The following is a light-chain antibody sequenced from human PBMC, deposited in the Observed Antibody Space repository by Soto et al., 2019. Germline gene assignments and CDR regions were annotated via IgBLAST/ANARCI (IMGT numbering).Light chain of an antibody. CDR3: QQYGSFPPT. CDR1: QSVSSNY. V-gene: IGKV3-20*01. Sequence: EIVLTQSPGTLSLSPGDRATLSCSASQSVSSNYLAWYQQKPGQAPRLLIYAASSRATGTPDTFSGSGSGTDFTLTISRLEPEDFALYYCQQYGSFPPTFGGGTKVEIK. CDR2: AAS. J-gene: IGKJ4*01.